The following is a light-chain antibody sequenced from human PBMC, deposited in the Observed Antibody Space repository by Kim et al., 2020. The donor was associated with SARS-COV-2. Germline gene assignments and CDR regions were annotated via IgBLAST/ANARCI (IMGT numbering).Light chain of an antibody. CDR2: GAS. V-gene: IGKV3-20*01. CDR1: EGVTIGY. J-gene: IGKJ1*01. CDR3: QQYGSSPRT. Sequence: SPGERATLLCRAREGVTIGYLAWYQQKPGQAPRLLIYGASKRASGIPDRFSGGGSGTYFTLTISRLEPEDFAVYYCQQYGSSPRTFGQGTKVDIK.